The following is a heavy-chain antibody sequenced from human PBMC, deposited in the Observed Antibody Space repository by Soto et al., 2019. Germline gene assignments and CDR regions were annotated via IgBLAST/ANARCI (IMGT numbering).Heavy chain of an antibody. V-gene: IGHV1-46*01. CDR3: ARGLGYCSSTSCLPYYYYGMDV. CDR1: GDTLSTYY. J-gene: IGHJ6*02. Sequence: ASVKVSCKASGDTLSTYYMHWARQAPGQGLEWMGIINASSGKTNYPQKLQGRVTMTTDTSTSTAYMELRSLRSDDTAVYYCARGLGYCSSTSCLPYYYYGMDVWGQGTTVTVS. D-gene: IGHD2-2*01. CDR2: INASSGKT.